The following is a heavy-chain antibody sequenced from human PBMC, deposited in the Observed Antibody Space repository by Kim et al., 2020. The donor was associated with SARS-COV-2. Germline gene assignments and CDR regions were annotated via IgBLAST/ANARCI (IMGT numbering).Heavy chain of an antibody. Sequence: GGSLRLSCAASGFTFSSYSMNWVRQAPGKGLEWVSSISSSSSYIYYADSVKGRFTISRDNAKNSLYLQMNSLRAEDTAVYYCARDRYCSSTSCYFALDIWGEKAMCTVSS. J-gene: IGHJ3*02. V-gene: IGHV3-21*01. CDR3: ARDRYCSSTSCYFALDI. CDR1: GFTFSSYS. CDR2: ISSSSSYI. D-gene: IGHD2-2*01.